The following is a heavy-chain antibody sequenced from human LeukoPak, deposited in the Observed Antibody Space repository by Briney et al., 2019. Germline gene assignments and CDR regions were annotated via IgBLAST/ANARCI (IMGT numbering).Heavy chain of an antibody. CDR3: VKGRGVQPPAWRNFDS. CDR1: GFSFDTYA. Sequence: GGSLRLSCVASGFSFDTYAMSWVRQTPGKGLEWVSIISVSSDTTHYADSVKGRFTISRDNSKNTLYLQMITLRAEDTAVYHCVKGRGVQPPAWRNFDSWGQGTLVTVSS. D-gene: IGHD1-1*01. V-gene: IGHV3-23*01. CDR2: ISVSSDTT. J-gene: IGHJ5*01.